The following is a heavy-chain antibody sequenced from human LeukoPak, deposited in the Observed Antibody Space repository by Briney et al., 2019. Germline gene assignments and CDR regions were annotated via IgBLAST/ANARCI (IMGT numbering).Heavy chain of an antibody. CDR3: ARDEIDELLTGWGGMDV. Sequence: GGSLRLSCAASGFTFSSYWMSWVRQAPGKGLEWVANIKQDGSEKYYVDSVKGRFTISRDNAKNSLYLQMNSLRAEDTAVYYCARDEIDELLTGWGGMDVWGQGTTVTVSS. J-gene: IGHJ6*02. CDR1: GFTFSSYW. V-gene: IGHV3-7*01. D-gene: IGHD3-10*01. CDR2: IKQDGSEK.